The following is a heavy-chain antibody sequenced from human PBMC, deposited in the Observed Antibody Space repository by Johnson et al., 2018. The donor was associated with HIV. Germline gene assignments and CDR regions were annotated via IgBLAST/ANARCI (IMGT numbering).Heavy chain of an antibody. CDR2: IYSGGST. CDR1: GFTVSSNY. D-gene: IGHD3-3*01. V-gene: IGHV3-66*02. J-gene: IGHJ3*02. Sequence: VQLVESGGGLVQPGGSLRLSCVASGFTVSSNYMSWVRQAPGKGLEWVSVIYSGGSTYYADSVKGRFTISRDNSKNTLYLQMNSLRAEDTAVYYCARDRRITIFGSGRAVQSNDAFDIWGQGTMVTVSS. CDR3: ARDRRITIFGSGRAVQSNDAFDI.